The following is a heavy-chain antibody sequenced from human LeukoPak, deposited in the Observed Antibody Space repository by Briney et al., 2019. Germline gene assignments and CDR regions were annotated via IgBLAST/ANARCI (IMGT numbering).Heavy chain of an antibody. CDR1: GYSISSGYY. CDR3: SRGGIAAAGTSFDY. Sequence: SETLSLTRAVSGYSISSGYYWGWIRQPPGKGLAWTGSIYHSGSTYYNPSLKSRLTISVDTSNNQFSLKLSSVTAADTAVYYCSRGGIAAAGTSFDYWGQGTLVTVSS. V-gene: IGHV4-38-2*01. CDR2: IYHSGST. D-gene: IGHD6-13*01. J-gene: IGHJ4*02.